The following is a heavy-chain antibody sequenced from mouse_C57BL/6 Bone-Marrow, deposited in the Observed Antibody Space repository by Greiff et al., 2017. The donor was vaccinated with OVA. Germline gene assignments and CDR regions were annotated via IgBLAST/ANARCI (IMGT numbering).Heavy chain of an antibody. CDR1: GYTFTSYG. Sequence: VQLVESGAELARPGASVKLSCKASGYTFTSYGLSWVKQRTGQGLEWIGEIYPRSGNTYYNEKFKGKATLTADKSSSTAYMELRSLTSEDSAVYFCARSRGNYGYFDVWGTGTTVTVSS. D-gene: IGHD2-1*01. J-gene: IGHJ1*03. V-gene: IGHV1-81*01. CDR2: IYPRSGNT. CDR3: ARSRGNYGYFDV.